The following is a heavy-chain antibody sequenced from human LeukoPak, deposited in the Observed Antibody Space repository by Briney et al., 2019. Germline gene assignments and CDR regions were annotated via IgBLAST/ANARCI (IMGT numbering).Heavy chain of an antibody. D-gene: IGHD3-10*01. J-gene: IGHJ4*02. CDR3: ASMGSGRKGPFDN. Sequence: PSETLSLTCTVSGDSISSNIYYWGWIRQPPGKELEWIGTIYYSGSTYSNPSLKSRVTISVDTSKNQFSLKLSSVTAADTAVYYCASMGSGRKGPFDNWGQGTLVTVSS. CDR2: IYYSGST. V-gene: IGHV4-39*01. CDR1: GDSISSNIYY.